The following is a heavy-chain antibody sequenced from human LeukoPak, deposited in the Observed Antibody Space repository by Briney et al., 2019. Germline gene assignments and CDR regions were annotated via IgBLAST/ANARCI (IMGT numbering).Heavy chain of an antibody. V-gene: IGHV3-21*01. CDR1: GYTFSLYS. J-gene: IGHJ3*01. CDR2: ISSNSSYI. D-gene: IGHD4-23*01. Sequence: PGGSLILSCAPSGYTFSLYSVNWVPQAPGKGLEWVSSISSNSSYIYYADSVKGRFTISRDNAKNSLYLQMNSLRAEDTAVYFCGRELRYGCNSYAFDFWGQGTMVTVSS. CDR3: GRELRYGCNSYAFDF.